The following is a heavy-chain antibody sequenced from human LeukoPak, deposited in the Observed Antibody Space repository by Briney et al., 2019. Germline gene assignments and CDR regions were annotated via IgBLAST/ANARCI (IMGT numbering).Heavy chain of an antibody. CDR2: ISGSGGST. CDR3: ASPFWFTRYDSSGYYY. CDR1: GFTFSSYA. J-gene: IGHJ4*02. D-gene: IGHD3-22*01. Sequence: GGSLRLSCAASGFTFSSYAMSWVRQAPGKGLEWVSAISGSGGSTYYADSVKGRFTISRDNSKNTLYLQMNSLRAEDTAVYYCASPFWFTRYDSSGYYYWGQGTLVTVSS. V-gene: IGHV3-23*01.